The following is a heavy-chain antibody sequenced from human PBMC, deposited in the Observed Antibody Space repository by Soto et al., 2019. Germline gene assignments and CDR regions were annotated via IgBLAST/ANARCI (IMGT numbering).Heavy chain of an antibody. CDR3: ARAGSLVGGLDY. Sequence: QVQLVQSGAEVKKPGASVKVSCKASGYTFTDQYVHWVRQAPGQGLEWMGWLNPNTGGTLYARKFEGRVTMTSDTSISTVYMELSRLRSDDTAVYYCARAGSLVGGLDYWGQGTLVTVSS. V-gene: IGHV1-2*02. J-gene: IGHJ4*02. D-gene: IGHD1-26*01. CDR1: GYTFTDQY. CDR2: LNPNTGGT.